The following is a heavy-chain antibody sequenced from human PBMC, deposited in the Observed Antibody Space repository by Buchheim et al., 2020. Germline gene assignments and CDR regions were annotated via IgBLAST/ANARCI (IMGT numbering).Heavy chain of an antibody. J-gene: IGHJ4*02. Sequence: QVQLVQSGAEVKTPGASVKVSCKASGYTFTGYYIHWVRQAPGQGLEWMGWINPKTGGTQYAQNFQGWVTMTRDTSITTVYLELRRLRSDDTAVYYCAREVVEYCRDTSCWIDYWGQGTL. V-gene: IGHV1-2*04. CDR2: INPKTGGT. D-gene: IGHD2/OR15-2a*01. CDR1: GYTFTGYY. CDR3: AREVVEYCRDTSCWIDY.